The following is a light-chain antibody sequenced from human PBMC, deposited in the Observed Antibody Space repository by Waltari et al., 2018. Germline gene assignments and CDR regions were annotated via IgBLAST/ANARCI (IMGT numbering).Light chain of an antibody. Sequence: QSLLTQSPSASGTPGQRVSISSSGRSSNLGHNHVYWYQHFPGTPPRLLIHDSDRRPSGVPERFSASKSGTSASLAISGLRSEDEADYYCAAWDDSRSVVFGGGTRLTVL. CDR2: DSD. CDR1: SSNLGHNH. J-gene: IGLJ2*01. V-gene: IGLV1-47*01. CDR3: AAWDDSRSVV.